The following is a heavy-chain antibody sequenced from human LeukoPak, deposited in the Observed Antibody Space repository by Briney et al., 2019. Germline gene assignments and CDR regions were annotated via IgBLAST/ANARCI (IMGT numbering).Heavy chain of an antibody. V-gene: IGHV3-23*01. CDR1: GFTFSNYA. CDR2: ISASGGAT. Sequence: GGSLRLSCAASGFTFSNYAMSRVRQPPGKGLEWVSAISASGGATYYADSVKGRFTISRDNSKNTLYLQMNSLRAEDTAIYYCAKDHTGYTNNWFYYYYYMDVWGKGTTVTVSS. CDR3: AKDHTGYTNNWFYYYYYMDV. J-gene: IGHJ6*03. D-gene: IGHD6-13*01.